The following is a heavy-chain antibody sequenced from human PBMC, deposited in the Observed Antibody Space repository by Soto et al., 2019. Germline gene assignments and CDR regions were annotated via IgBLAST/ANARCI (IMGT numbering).Heavy chain of an antibody. CDR2: ISSSSSYI. CDR3: ARSDCTSTSCYVVWFDP. V-gene: IGHV3-21*01. J-gene: IGHJ5*02. D-gene: IGHD2-2*01. CDR1: GFSFSNYG. Sequence: EVQLVESGGGLVKPGGSLRLSCAASGFSFSNYGMNWVRQAPGKGLEWVSCISSSSSYISYEDSVKGRFTISRDNAKNSVYLQMTRLRAEDTAVYYCARSDCTSTSCYVVWFDPWGQGTLVTVSS.